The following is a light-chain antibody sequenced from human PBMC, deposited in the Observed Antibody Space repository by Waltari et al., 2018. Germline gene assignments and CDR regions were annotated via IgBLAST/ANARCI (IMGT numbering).Light chain of an antibody. V-gene: IGKV3-11*01. J-gene: IGKJ4*01. Sequence: EIVLTQPPAPLSLSPGERATLSCRASQSVRSYLAWFQQKRGQAPRLLIYDASNRATGIPARFSGSGSGTDFTLTISSLEPEDFAVYYCQQRSNWPLTFGGGTKVEIK. CDR1: QSVRSY. CDR2: DAS. CDR3: QQRSNWPLT.